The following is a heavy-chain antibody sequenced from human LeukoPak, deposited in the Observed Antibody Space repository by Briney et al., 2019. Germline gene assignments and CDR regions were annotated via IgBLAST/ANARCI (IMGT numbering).Heavy chain of an antibody. CDR2: IYYSGST. J-gene: IGHJ5*02. Sequence: PSETLSLTCTVSGVSISSYYWGWIRQPPGKGLEWIGYIYYSGSTNYNPSLKSRVTISVDTSKNQFSLKLSSVTAADTAVYYCARSAHVHSSSWLRRPYNWFDPWGQGTLVTVSS. D-gene: IGHD6-13*01. CDR3: ARSAHVHSSSWLRRPYNWFDP. V-gene: IGHV4-59*12. CDR1: GVSISSYY.